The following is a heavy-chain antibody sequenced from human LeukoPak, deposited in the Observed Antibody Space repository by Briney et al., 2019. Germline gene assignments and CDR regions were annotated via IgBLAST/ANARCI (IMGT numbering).Heavy chain of an antibody. CDR3: ARGRITIFGVVIDRDYYFDY. CDR2: IYHSGST. Sequence: KPSDTLSLTCTVSGYSISSGYYWGWIRQPPGKGLEWIGSIYHSGSTYYNPSLKSRFTISVDTSKNQFSLKLSSVTAADTAVYYCARGRITIFGVVIDRDYYFDYWGQGTLVTVSS. V-gene: IGHV4-38-2*02. D-gene: IGHD3-3*01. J-gene: IGHJ4*02. CDR1: GYSISSGYY.